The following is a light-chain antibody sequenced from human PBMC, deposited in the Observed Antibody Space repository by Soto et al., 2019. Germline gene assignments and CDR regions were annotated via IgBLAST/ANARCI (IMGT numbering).Light chain of an antibody. V-gene: IGLV2-8*01. CDR2: EVS. J-gene: IGLJ2*01. CDR1: SSDVGGYNY. CDR3: SSYAGSKTL. Sequence: QSVLTQPHSASGSPGQSVTISCTGTSSDVGGYNYVSWYQQHPGKAPKLMIYEVSKRPSGVPDRFSGSKSGNTASLTVSGLQAEDEADYYCSSYAGSKTLFGGGTKLTVL.